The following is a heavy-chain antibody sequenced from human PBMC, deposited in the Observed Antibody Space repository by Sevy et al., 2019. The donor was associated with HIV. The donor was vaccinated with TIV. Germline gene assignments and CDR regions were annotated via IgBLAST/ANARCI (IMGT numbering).Heavy chain of an antibody. CDR2: IKVDGSER. CDR3: ARDCSSTSCLWGLDV. J-gene: IGHJ6*02. D-gene: IGHD2-2*01. CDR1: GFTVSTNY. V-gene: IGHV3-7*03. Sequence: GGSLRLSCAASGFTVSTNYMSWVRQAPGKGLEWVAHIKVDGSERYYVDSVKGRFTISRENAKNSLYLQMNSLRAEDTAVYYCARDCSSTSCLWGLDVWGQGTTVTVSS.